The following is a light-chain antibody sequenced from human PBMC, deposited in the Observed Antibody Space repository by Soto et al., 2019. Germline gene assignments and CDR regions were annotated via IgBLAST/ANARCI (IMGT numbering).Light chain of an antibody. CDR3: QQYYDIPFT. CDR2: WAS. V-gene: IGKV4-1*01. Sequence: DIVMTQSPDSLAVSLGERATINCKASQSVLYSSNNKNYLTWYQQKPGQPPKLLINWASTRESGVPDRFSGSGSGTDFTITISSLQAEDVAVYFCQQYYDIPFTFGPGTKVDIK. J-gene: IGKJ3*01. CDR1: QSVLYSSNNKNY.